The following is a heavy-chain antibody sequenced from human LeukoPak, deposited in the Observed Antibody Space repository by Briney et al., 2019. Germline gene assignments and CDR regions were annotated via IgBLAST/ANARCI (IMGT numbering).Heavy chain of an antibody. CDR1: GFTYSSHA. V-gene: IGHV3-48*01. D-gene: IGHD6-6*01. J-gene: IGHJ4*02. Sequence: HPGGSLRLSCAASGFTYSSHAMNWVRQAPGKGLEWVSYISSSSSTIYYADSVKGRFTISRDNAKNSLYLQMNSLRAEDTAVYYCARGARGQLVRYWGQGTLVTVSS. CDR2: ISSSSSTI. CDR3: ARGARGQLVRY.